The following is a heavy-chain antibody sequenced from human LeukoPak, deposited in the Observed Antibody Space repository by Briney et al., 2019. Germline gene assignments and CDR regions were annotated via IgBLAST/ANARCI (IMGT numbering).Heavy chain of an antibody. CDR1: GFTFSSYG. CDR3: ARESETSGWYDY. D-gene: IGHD6-19*01. V-gene: IGHV3-33*01. CDR2: IWYDGSNK. Sequence: PGGSLRLSCAASGFTFSSYGMHWVRQAPGKGLEWVAVIWYDGSNKYYADSVKGRFTISRDNSKNTLYLQMNSLRAEDTAVYYCARESETSGWYDYWGQGTLVTVSS. J-gene: IGHJ4*02.